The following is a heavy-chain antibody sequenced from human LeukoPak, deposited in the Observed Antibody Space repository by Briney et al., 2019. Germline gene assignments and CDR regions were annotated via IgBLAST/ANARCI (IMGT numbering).Heavy chain of an antibody. CDR1: GFIFRSYA. D-gene: IGHD6-19*01. J-gene: IGHJ4*02. Sequence: GRSLRLSCAASGFIFRSYAMHWVRQAPGKGLEGVAIIWNDGSNENYADSVKGRFTISRDNSKNTLYLQMNSLRVDDTAVYYCAKGSSSGWSKFDYWGQGTLVTVSS. V-gene: IGHV3-33*06. CDR3: AKGSSSGWSKFDY. CDR2: IWNDGSNE.